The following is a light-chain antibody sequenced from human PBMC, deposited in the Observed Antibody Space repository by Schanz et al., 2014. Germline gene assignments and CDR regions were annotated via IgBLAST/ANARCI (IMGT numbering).Light chain of an antibody. J-gene: IGLJ2*01. V-gene: IGLV2-8*01. Sequence: QSALTQPPSASGSPGQSVTISCTGTSSDVGGYNYVSWYQQHPGKAPKLMIYEVSKRPSGVPDRFSGSKSGNTASLTVSGLQAEDEAVYYCSSYADSNNLVFGGGTKVTVL. CDR1: SSDVGGYNY. CDR3: SSYADSNNLV. CDR2: EVS.